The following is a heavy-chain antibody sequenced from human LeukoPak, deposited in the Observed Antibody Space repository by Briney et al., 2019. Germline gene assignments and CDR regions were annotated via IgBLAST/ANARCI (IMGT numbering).Heavy chain of an antibody. CDR2: IYTSGST. CDR3: ARDPSIYGTHDAFDI. CDR1: GGSISSYY. V-gene: IGHV4-4*07. D-gene: IGHD1-14*01. Sequence: PSETLSLTCTVSGGSISSYYWSWIRQPAGKGLEWIGRIYTSGSTNYNPSLKSRVTISVDTSKNQFSLKLSSVTAADTAVYYCARDPSIYGTHDAFDIWGQGTMVTVSS. J-gene: IGHJ3*02.